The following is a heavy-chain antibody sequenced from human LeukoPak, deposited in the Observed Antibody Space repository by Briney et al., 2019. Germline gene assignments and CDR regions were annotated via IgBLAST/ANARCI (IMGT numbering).Heavy chain of an antibody. CDR2: IRSKAYGGTT. Sequence: GRSLRLSCTASGFTFGDYAMSWVRQAPGKGLEWVGFIRSKAYGGTTEYAASVKGRFTISRDNSKNTLYLQMNSLRAEDTAVYYCAKEEAVPDYWGQGTLVTVSS. D-gene: IGHD6-19*01. J-gene: IGHJ4*02. V-gene: IGHV3-49*04. CDR3: AKEEAVPDY. CDR1: GFTFGDYA.